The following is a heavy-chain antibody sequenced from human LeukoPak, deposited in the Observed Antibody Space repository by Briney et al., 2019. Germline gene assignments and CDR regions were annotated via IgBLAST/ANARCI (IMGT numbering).Heavy chain of an antibody. J-gene: IGHJ3*02. CDR3: AKDAGDRYYYDSSGYLPCDAFDI. Sequence: GGSLRLSCAASGFSFSTHAMSWVRQAPGKGLEWVSAISGNGADTFYADSVTGRFTLSRDNSKNTLYLQMNSLRDEDTAVYYCAKDAGDRYYYDSSGYLPCDAFDIWGQGTMVTVSS. D-gene: IGHD3-22*01. CDR1: GFSFSTHA. CDR2: ISGNGADT. V-gene: IGHV3-23*01.